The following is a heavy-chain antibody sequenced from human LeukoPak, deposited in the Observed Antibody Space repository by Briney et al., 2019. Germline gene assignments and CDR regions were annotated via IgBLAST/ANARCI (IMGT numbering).Heavy chain of an antibody. CDR3: ARSDPHGSRGPLVGSPKSRNPYPTDY. CDR2: MNRNGGAT. V-gene: IGHV1-2*06. D-gene: IGHD3-10*01. CDR1: GYTFSDYS. Sequence: RASLKLSCKASGYTFSDYSMNWVRQAPGQGLEWIGQMNRNGGATKYAGVLRGSFTITGDASSTTRYMQMTGLRAEDTAVYYCARSDPHGSRGPLVGSPKSRNPYPTDYWGQGTVVTVSS. J-gene: IGHJ4*02.